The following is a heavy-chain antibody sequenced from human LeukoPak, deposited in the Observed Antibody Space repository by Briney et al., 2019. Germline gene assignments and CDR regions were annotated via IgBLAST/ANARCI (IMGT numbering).Heavy chain of an antibody. D-gene: IGHD2-15*01. CDR3: ARDWDIVVVVAATTVGY. CDR1: GFTFSSYW. Sequence: GGSLRLSCAASGFTFSSYWMSWVRQAPGKGLEWVAKIKQDGSEKYYVDSVEGRFTISRDNAKNSLYLQMNSLRAEDTAVDYCARDWDIVVVVAATTVGYWGQGTLVTVSS. V-gene: IGHV3-7*01. CDR2: IKQDGSEK. J-gene: IGHJ4*02.